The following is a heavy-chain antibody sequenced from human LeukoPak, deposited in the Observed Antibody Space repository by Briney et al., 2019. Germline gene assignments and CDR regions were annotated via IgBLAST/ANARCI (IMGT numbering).Heavy chain of an antibody. CDR1: RFTFSYFA. Sequence: QSGGSLRLSCAASRFTFSYFAMHWVRQAPGEGLEWVGVLSDDGSNKFYADSVKGRFTISRDNSKNTLYLQMNSLRAEDTAFYYCAKDPHSSSWYYFDSWGQGTLVTVSS. V-gene: IGHV3-30*18. CDR3: AKDPHSSSWYYFDS. D-gene: IGHD6-13*01. CDR2: LSDDGSNK. J-gene: IGHJ4*02.